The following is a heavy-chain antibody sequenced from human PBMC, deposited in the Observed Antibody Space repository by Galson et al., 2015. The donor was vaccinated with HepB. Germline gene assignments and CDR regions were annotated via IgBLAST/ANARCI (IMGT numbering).Heavy chain of an antibody. CDR1: GFNFRNSV. J-gene: IGHJ4*02. CDR2: IWFDGSNE. Sequence: SLRLSCAASGFNFRNSVMNWVRQAPGKGLEWVAVIWFDGSNEDYVDSVKGRFTISRDNSQKTLYLQMNSLRAEDTAVYYCAREIKGRWYHFEYWGQGALVTVSS. CDR3: AREIKGRWYHFEY. V-gene: IGHV3-33*08. D-gene: IGHD2-2*01.